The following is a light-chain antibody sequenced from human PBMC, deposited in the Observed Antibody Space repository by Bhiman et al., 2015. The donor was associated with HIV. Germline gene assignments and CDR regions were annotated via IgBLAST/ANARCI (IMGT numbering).Light chain of an antibody. Sequence: SSELTQDPAVSVALGQTVRITCQGDSLRTYYASWYQQKPGQAPLLVIYGKNNRPSGIPDRFSGSSSGSTASLTITGAQAEDEADYYCNSRDSSGNHLGVFGTGTKVTVL. CDR3: NSRDSSGNHLGV. CDR2: GKN. J-gene: IGLJ1*01. CDR1: SLRTYY. V-gene: IGLV3-19*01.